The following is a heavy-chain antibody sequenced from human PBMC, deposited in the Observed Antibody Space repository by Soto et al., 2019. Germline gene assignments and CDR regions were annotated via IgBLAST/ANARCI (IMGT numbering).Heavy chain of an antibody. Sequence: QVQLQESGPGLVKPSQTLSLTCTVSGGSISSGGYYWSWIRQHPGKGLEWIGYIYYSGSTYYNPSLKRQVAISVDTSKNQFSLKLGSVTAADTSVYYCAREAAGILNWFDPWGQGTLVTVSS. CDR3: AREAAGILNWFDP. CDR1: GGSISSGGYY. V-gene: IGHV4-31*01. CDR2: IYYSGST. J-gene: IGHJ5*02. D-gene: IGHD6-25*01.